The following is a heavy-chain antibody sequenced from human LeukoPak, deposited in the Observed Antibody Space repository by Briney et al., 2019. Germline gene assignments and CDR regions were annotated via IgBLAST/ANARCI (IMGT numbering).Heavy chain of an antibody. J-gene: IGHJ4*02. CDR2: ISFDGSNK. Sequence: GGSLRLSCVVSGFTLSSYAMHRVRQAPGKGLEWVAVISFDGSNKHYADSVKGRFTISRDNSKNTLYLQMNSVRAEDTAVYYCAKDLIARDYDSTLFDYWGQGTLVTVSS. V-gene: IGHV3-30*04. D-gene: IGHD3-22*01. CDR3: AKDLIARDYDSTLFDY. CDR1: GFTLSSYA.